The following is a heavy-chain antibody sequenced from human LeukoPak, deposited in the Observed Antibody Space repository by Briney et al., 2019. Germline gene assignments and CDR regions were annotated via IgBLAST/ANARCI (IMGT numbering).Heavy chain of an antibody. CDR1: GGTFGSYA. Sequence: GASVKVSCKASGGTFGSYAISWVRQAPGQGLEWMGGIIPIFGTANYAQKFQGRVTITADESTSTAYVELSSLRSEDTAVYYCARDGGTTESSVGAFDIWGQGTMVTVSS. CDR3: ARDGGTTESSVGAFDI. V-gene: IGHV1-69*13. J-gene: IGHJ3*02. D-gene: IGHD1-1*01. CDR2: IIPIFGTA.